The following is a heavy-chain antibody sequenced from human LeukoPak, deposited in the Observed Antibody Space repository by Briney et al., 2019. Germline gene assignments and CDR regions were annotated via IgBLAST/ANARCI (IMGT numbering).Heavy chain of an antibody. CDR1: GGSISSSSYY. D-gene: IGHD3-22*01. V-gene: IGHV4-39*07. Sequence: SETLSLTCTVSGGSISSSSYYWGWIRQPPGKGLEWIGSIYYSGSTNYNPSLKSRVTISVDTSKNQFSLKLSSVTAADTAVYYCARGQYYYDSSGPRGYYYYMDVWGKGTTVTVSS. CDR3: ARGQYYYDSSGPRGYYYYMDV. J-gene: IGHJ6*03. CDR2: IYYSGST.